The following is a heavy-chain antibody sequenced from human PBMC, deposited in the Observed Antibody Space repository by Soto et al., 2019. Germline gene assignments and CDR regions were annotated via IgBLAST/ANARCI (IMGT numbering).Heavy chain of an antibody. CDR2: INAGNGNT. D-gene: IGHD2-8*01. J-gene: IGHJ5*02. Sequence: ASVKVSCRASGYTFTSYAMHWVRQAPGQRLEWMGWINAGNGNTKYSQKFQGRVTITRDTSASTAYMELSSLRSEDTAVYYCARGYCTNGVCYLNWFDPWGQGTLVTVSS. CDR3: ARGYCTNGVCYLNWFDP. V-gene: IGHV1-3*01. CDR1: GYTFTSYA.